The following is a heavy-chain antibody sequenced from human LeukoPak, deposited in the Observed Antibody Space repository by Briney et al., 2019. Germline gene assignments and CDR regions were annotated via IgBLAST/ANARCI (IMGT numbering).Heavy chain of an antibody. V-gene: IGHV3-7*01. CDR3: ARAYGDFDY. Sequence: GGSLRLSCVASGFTFSSYWMTWVRQAPGKGLEWVANIKTDGSLIYYVDSVKGRFTISRDNAKNSLYLQMNSLRAEDTAVYYCARAYGDFDYWGQGTLVTVSS. D-gene: IGHD4-17*01. CDR2: IKTDGSLI. J-gene: IGHJ4*02. CDR1: GFTFSSYW.